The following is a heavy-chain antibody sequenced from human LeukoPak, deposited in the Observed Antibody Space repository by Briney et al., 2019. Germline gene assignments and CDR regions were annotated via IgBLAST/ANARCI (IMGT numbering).Heavy chain of an antibody. V-gene: IGHV3-30*02. D-gene: IGHD6-13*01. CDR2: IRYDGSNK. Sequence: GGSLRLSCAASGFTFSSYGMHWVRQAPGKGLEWVAFIRYDGSNKYYADSVKGRFTISRDNSKNTLYLQMNSLRAEDTAFYYCARGGQQLLRYSYYWGQGTLVTVSS. CDR3: ARGGQQLLRYSYY. J-gene: IGHJ4*02. CDR1: GFTFSSYG.